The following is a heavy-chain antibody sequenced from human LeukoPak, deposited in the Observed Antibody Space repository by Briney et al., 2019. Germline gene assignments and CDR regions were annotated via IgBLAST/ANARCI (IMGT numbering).Heavy chain of an antibody. CDR2: ISSSGSTI. CDR1: GFTFSDYY. V-gene: IGHV3-11*01. Sequence: GGSLRLSCAASGFTFSDYYMSWIRQAPGKGLEWVSYISSSGSTIYYADSVKGRFTISRDNAKNSLYLQMNSLRAEDTAVYYCAGRRDGYNPGTYYFDYWGQGTLVTVSS. D-gene: IGHD5-24*01. J-gene: IGHJ4*02. CDR3: AGRRDGYNPGTYYFDY.